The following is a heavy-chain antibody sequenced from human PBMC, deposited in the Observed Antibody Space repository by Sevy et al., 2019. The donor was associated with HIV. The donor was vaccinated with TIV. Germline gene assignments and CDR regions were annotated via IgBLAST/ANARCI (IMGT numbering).Heavy chain of an antibody. CDR2: IKYEGNNT. Sequence: LRAGGSLRLSCAASGFTFSNYWMHWVRQAPGKGLVWVSRIKYEGNNTDYADFVRGRFTISRDNAKNTLYLHLSDLRADDTAVYYCARRTQQVTSSGSSYWYFDLWGRGTLVTVSS. J-gene: IGHJ2*01. CDR3: ARRTQQVTSSGSSYWYFDL. V-gene: IGHV3-74*01. D-gene: IGHD3-10*01. CDR1: GFTFSNYW.